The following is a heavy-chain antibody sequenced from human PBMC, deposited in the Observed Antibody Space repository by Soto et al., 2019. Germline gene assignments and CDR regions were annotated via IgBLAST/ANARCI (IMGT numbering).Heavy chain of an antibody. CDR2: MNPNSTNT. D-gene: IGHD3-22*01. CDR1: GYTFTSYD. CDR3: ARVREGAYYYYGMDV. Sequence: ASVKVSCKASGYTFTSYDINWVRQATGQGLEWMGWMNPNSTNTGYGQKFQGRVPMTRNTSISTAYTELSGLRSDDTAVYYCARVREGAYYYYGMDVWGQGTTVTVSS. J-gene: IGHJ6*02. V-gene: IGHV1-8*01.